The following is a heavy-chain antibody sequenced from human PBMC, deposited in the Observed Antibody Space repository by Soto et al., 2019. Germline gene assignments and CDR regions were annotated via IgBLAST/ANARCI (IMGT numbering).Heavy chain of an antibody. D-gene: IGHD3-3*01. V-gene: IGHV4-31*03. CDR3: ARAWVLRFLEWPPEGMDV. CDR2: IYYSGST. Sequence: PSETLSLTCTVSGGSISSGGYNWSWIRQHPGKGLEWMGYIYYSGSTYYNPSLKSRVTISVDTSKNQFSLKLSSVTAADTAVYYCARAWVLRFLEWPPEGMDVWGQGTTVTVSS. CDR1: GGSISSGGYN. J-gene: IGHJ6*02.